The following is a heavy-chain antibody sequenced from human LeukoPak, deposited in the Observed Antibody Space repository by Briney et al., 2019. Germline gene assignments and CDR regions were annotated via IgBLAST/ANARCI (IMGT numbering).Heavy chain of an antibody. V-gene: IGHV1-18*01. D-gene: IGHD3-10*01. J-gene: IGHJ4*02. CDR1: GYTFTSYG. Sequence: ASVNVSCKASGYTFTSYGISWVRQAPGQGLEWMGWISAYNGNTNYAQKLQGRVTMTTDTSTSTAYMELRSLRSDDTAVYYCARVPFLSYYGSGSPFDYWGQGTLVTVSS. CDR3: ARVPFLSYYGSGSPFDY. CDR2: ISAYNGNT.